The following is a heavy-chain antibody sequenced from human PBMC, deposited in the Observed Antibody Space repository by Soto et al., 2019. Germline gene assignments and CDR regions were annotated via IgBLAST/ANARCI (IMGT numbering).Heavy chain of an antibody. CDR3: ASGKVHPELDY. Sequence: PGGSLRLSCAASGFTFSSYWMHWVRQAPGKGLEWVSRMNMDGNRISYVDSVKGRCTISRDNAKNSLYLQMNSLRAEDTAVYYCASGKVHPELDYWGQGTLVTVSS. CDR2: MNMDGNRI. CDR1: GFTFSSYW. J-gene: IGHJ4*02. V-gene: IGHV3-74*01. D-gene: IGHD1-1*01.